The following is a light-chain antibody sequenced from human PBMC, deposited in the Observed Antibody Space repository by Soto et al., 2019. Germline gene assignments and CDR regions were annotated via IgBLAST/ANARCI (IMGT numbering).Light chain of an antibody. CDR1: QSVSSSY. CDR3: LQYGNSPRYT. V-gene: IGKV3-20*01. J-gene: IGKJ2*01. Sequence: EIVLTQSPGTLSLSPGERATLSCRASQSVSSSYLACYQQKPGQAPRLLIYGASSRATGIPDRFSGSGSGTDFTLTISRLEPEDFAVYYCLQYGNSPRYTFCHGTKLEIK. CDR2: GAS.